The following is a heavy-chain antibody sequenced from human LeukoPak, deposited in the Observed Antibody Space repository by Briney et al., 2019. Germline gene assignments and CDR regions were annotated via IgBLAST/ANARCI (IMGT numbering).Heavy chain of an antibody. CDR3: ARVGSSSWSTNDAFDI. Sequence: EGSLRLSCAASGFTFSDYYMSWIRQAPGKGLEWVSYISSSGSTIYYADSVKGRFTISRDNAKNSLYLQMNSLRAEDTAVYYCARVGSSSWSTNDAFDIWGQGTMVTVSS. CDR1: GFTFSDYY. CDR2: ISSSGSTI. D-gene: IGHD6-13*01. V-gene: IGHV3-11*01. J-gene: IGHJ3*02.